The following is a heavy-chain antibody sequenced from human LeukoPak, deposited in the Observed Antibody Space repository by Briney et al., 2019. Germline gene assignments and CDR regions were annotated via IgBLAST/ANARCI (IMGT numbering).Heavy chain of an antibody. D-gene: IGHD6-19*01. CDR1: GYSLTNYG. J-gene: IGHJ4*02. CDR3: ARDFLAGIGYGDY. V-gene: IGHV1-18*01. CDR2: INTYNGNT. Sequence: ASVKVSCKTSGYSLTNYGISWVRQAPGQGLEWMGWINTYNGNTDYIQKLQGRVTMTTDTSTSTAYMELRSLTSDDTAVYYCARDFLAGIGYGDYWGQGTLVAVSS.